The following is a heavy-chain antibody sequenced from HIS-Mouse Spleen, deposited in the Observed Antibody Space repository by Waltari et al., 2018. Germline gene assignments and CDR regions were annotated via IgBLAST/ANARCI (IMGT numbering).Heavy chain of an antibody. CDR2: ISYDGRN. Sequence: QLQLQESGPGLVKPSETLSLTCTVSGGSISRSSYYWGWIRQPPGKGLEVVAVISYDGRNKNHAESVKGRLTISRDNSKNTLYLQMNSLRAEDTAVYYCARGFVDTAMVDYWGQGTLVTVSS. CDR3: ARGFVDTAMVDY. D-gene: IGHD5-18*01. J-gene: IGHJ4*02. CDR1: GGSISRSSYY. V-gene: IGHV4-39*01.